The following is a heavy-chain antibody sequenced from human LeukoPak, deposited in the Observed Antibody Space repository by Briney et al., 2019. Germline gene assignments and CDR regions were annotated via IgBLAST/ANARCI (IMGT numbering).Heavy chain of an antibody. V-gene: IGHV3-20*04. CDR3: AREGDSSGWYYYYYYYMDV. CDR2: INWNGGST. J-gene: IGHJ6*03. D-gene: IGHD6-19*01. CDR1: GFTFDDYG. Sequence: PGGSLRLSCAASGFTFDDYGMSWVRQAPGKGLEWVSGINWNGGSTGYADSVKGRFTISRDNAKNTLYLQMNSLRAEDTAVYYCAREGDSSGWYYYYYYYMDVWGKGTTVTISS.